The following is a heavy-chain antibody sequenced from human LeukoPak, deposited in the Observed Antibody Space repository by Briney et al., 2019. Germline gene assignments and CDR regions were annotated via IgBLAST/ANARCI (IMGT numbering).Heavy chain of an antibody. V-gene: IGHV4-39*07. Sequence: SETLSLTCTVSGGSISSGDYYWSWIRQPPGKGLEWIGEINHSGSTNYNPSLKSRVTISVDTSKNQFSLKLSSVTAADTAVYYCARRTVTTDSWDYYYGMDVWGQGTTVTVSS. CDR1: GGSISSGDYY. D-gene: IGHD4-17*01. J-gene: IGHJ6*02. CDR3: ARRTVTTDSWDYYYGMDV. CDR2: INHSGST.